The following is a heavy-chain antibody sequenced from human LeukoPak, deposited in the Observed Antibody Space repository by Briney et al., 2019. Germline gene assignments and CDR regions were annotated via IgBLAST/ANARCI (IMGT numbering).Heavy chain of an antibody. V-gene: IGHV4-34*01. CDR2: TNHSGST. D-gene: IGHD3-3*01. CDR3: ARFPGRKPTIFGPRRGSAFDY. CDR1: GGSISSYY. J-gene: IGHJ4*02. Sequence: SETLSLTCTVSGGSISSYYWSWIRQPPGRGLEWIGETNHSGSTNYNPSLKSRVTISVDTSKNQFSLKLSSVTAADTAVYYCARFPGRKPTIFGPRRGSAFDYWGQGTLVTVSS.